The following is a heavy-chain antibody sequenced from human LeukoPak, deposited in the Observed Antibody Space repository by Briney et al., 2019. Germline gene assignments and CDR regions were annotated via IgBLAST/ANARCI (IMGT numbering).Heavy chain of an antibody. CDR2: INHSGST. CDR1: GGSFSGYY. J-gene: IGHJ4*02. CDR3: ARARYSSGWYRGYYFDY. V-gene: IGHV4-34*01. Sequence: SETLSLTCAVYGGSFSGYYWSWIRQPPGKGLEWIGEINHSGSTNYNPSLKSRVTISVDTSKNQSSLKLSSVTAAGTAVYYCARARYSSGWYRGYYFDYWGQGTLVTVSS. D-gene: IGHD6-19*01.